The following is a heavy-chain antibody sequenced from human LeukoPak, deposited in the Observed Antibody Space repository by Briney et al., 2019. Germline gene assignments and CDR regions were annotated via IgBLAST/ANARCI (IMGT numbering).Heavy chain of an antibody. D-gene: IGHD3-22*01. V-gene: IGHV3-64*01. Sequence: AGGSLRLSCAASGFTFSSYAMHWVRQAPGKGLEYVSAISSNGGSTYYANSVKGRFTISRDNSKNTLYLQMGSLRVEDMAVYYCARVTLSSDYGMDVWGQGTTVTVSS. CDR2: ISSNGGST. CDR3: ARVTLSSDYGMDV. J-gene: IGHJ6*02. CDR1: GFTFSSYA.